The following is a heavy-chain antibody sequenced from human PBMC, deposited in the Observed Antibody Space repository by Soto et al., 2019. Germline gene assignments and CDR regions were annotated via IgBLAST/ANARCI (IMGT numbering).Heavy chain of an antibody. Sequence: SLRLSCATSGFTFRNYGMFWVRQAPGKGLEWVALIWYDGSKRYYADSVRGRFTISRDDSKSTLYLQMNSLRGEDTAVYHCARDLGTYPGSYFDYWGQGTPVTVSS. V-gene: IGHV3-33*07. CDR3: ARDLGTYPGSYFDY. J-gene: IGHJ4*02. CDR1: GFTFRNYG. D-gene: IGHD2-15*01. CDR2: IWYDGSKR.